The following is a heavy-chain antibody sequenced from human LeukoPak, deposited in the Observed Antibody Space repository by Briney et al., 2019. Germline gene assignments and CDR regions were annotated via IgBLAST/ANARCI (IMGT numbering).Heavy chain of an antibody. CDR1: GFTLSSHW. CDR2: LDRDGSNI. Sequence: GGSLRLSCAASGFTLSSHWMDWDRQAPAKGLERVSRLDRDGSNISYPDSWKGRFTISRDNAKHTLYLQMNSLRAEDTAVYYCARETILGIGLSDWGQGTLVTVSS. CDR3: ARETILGIGLSD. V-gene: IGHV3-74*01. D-gene: IGHD3-3*01. J-gene: IGHJ4*02.